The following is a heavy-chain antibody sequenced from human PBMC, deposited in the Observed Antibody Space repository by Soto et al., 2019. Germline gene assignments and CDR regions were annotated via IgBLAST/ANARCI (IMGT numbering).Heavy chain of an antibody. CDR1: GGTFSTNT. Sequence: QVQLVQSGAEVKKPGSSVKVSCKASGGTFSTNTISWERQAPGQGLEWMGGIMPIFGSANYAQKFQGRVTITADEYTRTVYMELSRLRSEDTAVYYCARQFDSDTSGYYYAYWCQGALVTVSS. CDR3: ARQFDSDTSGYYYAY. V-gene: IGHV1-69*01. J-gene: IGHJ4*02. D-gene: IGHD3-22*01. CDR2: IMPIFGSA.